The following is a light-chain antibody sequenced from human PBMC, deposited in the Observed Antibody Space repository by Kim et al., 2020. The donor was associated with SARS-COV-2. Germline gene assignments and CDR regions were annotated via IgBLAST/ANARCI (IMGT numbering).Light chain of an antibody. CDR3: QQYGSSLLT. CDR2: GAS. CDR1: QSVSSSY. Sequence: EIVLTQSPGTLSLSPGERATLSCRASQSVSSSYLAWYQQKPGQAPRLLIYGASSRATGIPDRFSGSGSGTDFTLTISRLEPEDFAVYYCQQYGSSLLTFGPGTKWISN. V-gene: IGKV3-20*01. J-gene: IGKJ3*01.